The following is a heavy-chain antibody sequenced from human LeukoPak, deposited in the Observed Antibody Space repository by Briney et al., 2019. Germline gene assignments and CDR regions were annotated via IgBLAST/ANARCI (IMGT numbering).Heavy chain of an antibody. Sequence: ASVKLSCKASGGTFSSYTISWVRQAPGQGLEWMGRIIPILGIANYAQKFQGRVTITADKSTSTAYMELSSLRSEGTAVYYCARYPWIDDYYYYGMDVWGQGTTVTVSS. CDR3: ARYPWIDDYYYYGMDV. V-gene: IGHV1-69*02. J-gene: IGHJ6*02. CDR2: IIPILGIA. CDR1: GGTFSSYT. D-gene: IGHD2-2*03.